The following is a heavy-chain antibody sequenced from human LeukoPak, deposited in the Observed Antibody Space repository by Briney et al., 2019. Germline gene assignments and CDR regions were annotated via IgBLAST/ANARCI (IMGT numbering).Heavy chain of an antibody. D-gene: IGHD3-9*01. CDR3: ARGGNYDILTGHIFDY. J-gene: IGHJ4*02. CDR2: IKHDGGDK. V-gene: IGHV3-7*03. Sequence: GGSLRLSCAASGFTFSNYWMSWVRQVPGKGLEWVANIKHDGGDKHYVDSVKGRFTIARDSAKNSLNLQMNSLRAEDTAVYYCARGGNYDILTGHIFDYWGQGTLVTVSS. CDR1: GFTFSNYW.